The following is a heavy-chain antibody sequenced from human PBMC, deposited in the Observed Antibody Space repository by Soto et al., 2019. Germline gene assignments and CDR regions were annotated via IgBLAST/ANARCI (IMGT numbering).Heavy chain of an antibody. Sequence: QVQLQESGPGLVKPSETLSLTCNVSGGSISSFYWNWIRQPPGKGLEWIGYIYYSGNPNYNPSLKSRVTISVDTSKNQFSLKLSSVTAADEAIYYCARSDRWLQYFDYWGQGTLVTVSS. D-gene: IGHD5-12*01. V-gene: IGHV4-59*01. CDR3: ARSDRWLQYFDY. CDR1: GGSISSFY. J-gene: IGHJ4*02. CDR2: IYYSGNP.